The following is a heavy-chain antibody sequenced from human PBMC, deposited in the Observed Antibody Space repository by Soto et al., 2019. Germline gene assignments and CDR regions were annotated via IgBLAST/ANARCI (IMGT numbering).Heavy chain of an antibody. CDR1: FTTHW. J-gene: IGHJ5*02. V-gene: IGHV1-46*04. D-gene: IGHD1-1*01. CDR3: FTDNSRQDLAWWFDP. CDR2: INPSGSRP. Sequence: QVQMVQSGTEVKKPGTSVKVSCQAFTTHWVHWVRQAPGQGLEWVGVINPSGSRPLSAQKLQGRVPMTRDTATSTLYMELSSLTSEATAGYYCFTDNSRQDLAWWFDPWGQGTLVTVSS.